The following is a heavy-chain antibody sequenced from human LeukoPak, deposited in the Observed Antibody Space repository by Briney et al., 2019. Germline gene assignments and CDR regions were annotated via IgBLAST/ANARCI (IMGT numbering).Heavy chain of an antibody. CDR3: ARDWGGPTTVTKPLRDYYYYGMDV. Sequence: PGGSLRLSCAASGFTFSSYGMHWVRQAPGKGLEWVAVISYDGSNKYYADSVKGRFTISRDNSKNTLYLQMNSLRAEDTAVYYCARDWGGPTTVTKPLRDYYYYGMDVWGQGTTVTVSS. CDR1: GFTFSSYG. D-gene: IGHD4-17*01. V-gene: IGHV3-30*03. CDR2: ISYDGSNK. J-gene: IGHJ6*02.